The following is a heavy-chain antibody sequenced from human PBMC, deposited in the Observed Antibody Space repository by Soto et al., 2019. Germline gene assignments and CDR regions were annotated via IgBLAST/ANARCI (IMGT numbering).Heavy chain of an antibody. CDR1: GYTFTGYY. J-gene: IGHJ6*03. D-gene: IGHD1-1*01. CDR2: INPNSGGT. Sequence: ASVKVSCKASGYTFTGYYMHWVRQAPGQGLEWMGWINPNSGGTNYAQKFQGWVTISVDTSKNQFSLKLSSVTAADTAVYYCARAIRRRNWNYDYYYMDVWGKGTTVTVSS. V-gene: IGHV1-2*04. CDR3: ARAIRRRNWNYDYYYMDV.